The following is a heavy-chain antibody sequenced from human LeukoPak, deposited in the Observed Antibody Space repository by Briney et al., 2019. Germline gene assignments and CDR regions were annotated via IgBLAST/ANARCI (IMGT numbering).Heavy chain of an antibody. CDR1: GGSISSYY. CDR3: ARGIIPYMDV. CDR2: IYYSGST. J-gene: IGHJ6*03. Sequence: SETLSLTCTVSGGSISSYYWSRIRQPPGKGLEWIGYIYYSGSTNYNPSLKSRVTISVDTSKNQFSLKLSSVTAADTAVYYCARGIIPYMDVWGKGTTVTVSS. V-gene: IGHV4-59*01. D-gene: IGHD2/OR15-2a*01.